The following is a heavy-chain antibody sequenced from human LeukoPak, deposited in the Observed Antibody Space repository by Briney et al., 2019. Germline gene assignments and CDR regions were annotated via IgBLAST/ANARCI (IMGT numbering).Heavy chain of an antibody. J-gene: IGHJ4*02. CDR3: ARKTMVRGVILEN. D-gene: IGHD3-10*01. CDR2: INHSGST. CDR1: GGSSSGYY. Sequence: SETLSLTCAVYGGSSSGYYWSWIRQPPGKGLEWIGEINHSGSTNYNPSLKSRVTISVDTSKNQFSLKLSSVTAADTAVYYCARKTMVRGVILENWGQGTLVTVSS. V-gene: IGHV4-34*01.